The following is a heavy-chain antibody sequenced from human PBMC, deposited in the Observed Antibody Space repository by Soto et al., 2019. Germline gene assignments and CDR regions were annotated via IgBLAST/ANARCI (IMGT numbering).Heavy chain of an antibody. J-gene: IGHJ1*01. CDR3: ARVSMGSSSEDFQH. D-gene: IGHD6-6*01. CDR1: GYSFTSYD. V-gene: IGHV1-8*01. Sequence: QVQLVQSGAEVKKPGASVKVSCKASGYSFTSYDINWVRQATGQGLEWMGWMNPNSGNTGYAQKFQGRVTMTRNTSISTPYMELSRLRSEDTAVYYCARVSMGSSSEDFQHWGQGTLVTVSS. CDR2: MNPNSGNT.